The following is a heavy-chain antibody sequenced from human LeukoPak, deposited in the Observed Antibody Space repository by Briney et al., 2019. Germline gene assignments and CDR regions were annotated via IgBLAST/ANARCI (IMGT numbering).Heavy chain of an antibody. V-gene: IGHV3-74*01. J-gene: IGHJ4*02. Sequence: GGSLRLSCVGSGFTFSSYWMHWVCQTPGKGLVWVSRIKSDGISTNYADSVRGRFTISRDNAKNTLYLQMNSLRAEDTAVYYCTNMYSLNYWGRGTLVTVSS. CDR2: IKSDGIST. CDR3: TNMYSLNY. D-gene: IGHD6-13*01. CDR1: GFTFSSYW.